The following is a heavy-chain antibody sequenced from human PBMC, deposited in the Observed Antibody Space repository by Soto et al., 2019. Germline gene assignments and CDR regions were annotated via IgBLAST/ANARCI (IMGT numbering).Heavy chain of an antibody. Sequence: SETLSLTCTVSGGSISSSSYYWGWIRQPPGKGLEWIGSIYYSGSTYYNPSLKSRVTISVDTSKNQFSLKLSSVTAADTAVYYCARYWIAALTFDYWGQGTLVTVSS. CDR3: ARYWIAALTFDY. D-gene: IGHD6-6*01. V-gene: IGHV4-39*01. J-gene: IGHJ4*02. CDR1: GGSISSSSYY. CDR2: IYYSGST.